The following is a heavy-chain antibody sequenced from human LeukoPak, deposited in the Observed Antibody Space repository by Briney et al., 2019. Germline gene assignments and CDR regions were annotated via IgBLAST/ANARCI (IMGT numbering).Heavy chain of an antibody. V-gene: IGHV3-11*01. CDR1: GFTFSDYF. D-gene: IGHD5-24*01. CDR2: ISGSGDII. Sequence: GGSLRLSCAASGFTFSDYFMTWIRQAPGQGLEWISYISGSGDIIYYADSVKGRFAISRDNAKNTLYLQMNSLRAEDTAVYYCAKDTEGDGYNSGDWGQGTLVTVSS. J-gene: IGHJ4*02. CDR3: AKDTEGDGYNSGD.